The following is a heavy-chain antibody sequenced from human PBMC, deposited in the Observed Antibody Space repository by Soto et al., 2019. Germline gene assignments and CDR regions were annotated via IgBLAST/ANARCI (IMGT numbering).Heavy chain of an antibody. Sequence: QVQLQQWGAGLLKPSETLSLTCAVYGGSFSGYYWSWIRQPPGKGLEWIGEINHSGSTNYNPSLKSRVPISVDTSKNQFSLKLSSVTAADTAVYYCARGAGGAAADTFDYWGQGTLVTVSS. CDR3: ARGAGGAAADTFDY. D-gene: IGHD6-13*01. CDR1: GGSFSGYY. J-gene: IGHJ4*02. CDR2: INHSGST. V-gene: IGHV4-34*01.